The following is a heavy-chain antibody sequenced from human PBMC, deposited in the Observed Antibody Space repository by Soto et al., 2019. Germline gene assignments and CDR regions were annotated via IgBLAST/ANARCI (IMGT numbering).Heavy chain of an antibody. J-gene: IGHJ6*03. V-gene: IGHV4-59*01. CDR3: ARETYYGSGSYYSIHYYMDV. D-gene: IGHD3-10*01. CDR2: IYYLGST. CDR1: GGSISSYY. Sequence: SESMSLTCTVSGGSISSYYWRWVRHPPRKGLEWIGYIYYLGSTNYNPSLKSRVTISVDTSKNQFSLKLSSVTAADTAVYYCARETYYGSGSYYSIHYYMDVWGKGTTVS.